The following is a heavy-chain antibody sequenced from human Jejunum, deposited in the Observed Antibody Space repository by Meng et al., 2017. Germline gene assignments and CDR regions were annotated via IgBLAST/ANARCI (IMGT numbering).Heavy chain of an antibody. CDR2: IHQTGST. V-gene: IGHV4-34*01. J-gene: IGHJ5*01. D-gene: IGHD2-21*01. CDR1: SGSFTGYY. CDR3: ARYLWSRGLFDS. Sequence: VHPRRWGAGLFNPSEPLPLTCSVYSGSFTGYYWSWVRQSPGKGLEWIGEIHQTGSTNYSPSLQSRVTISIDTSKNEFSLELRSVTAADTAVYYCARYLWSRGLFDSWGQGTLVTVSS.